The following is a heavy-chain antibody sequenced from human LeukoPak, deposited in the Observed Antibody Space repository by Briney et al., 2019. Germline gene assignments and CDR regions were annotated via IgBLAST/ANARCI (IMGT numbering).Heavy chain of an antibody. CDR2: TYYRSKWYN. CDR3: ARSWWLRLGPNYYYMDV. Sequence: SQTLSLTCALSGDSVSSNSAAWNWIRQSPSRGLEWLGRTYYRSKWYNDYAVSVKSRITINPDTSKNQFSLQLNSVTPEDTAVYYCARSWWLRLGPNYYYMDVWGKGTTVTVSS. D-gene: IGHD5-12*01. J-gene: IGHJ6*03. CDR1: GDSVSSNSAA. V-gene: IGHV6-1*01.